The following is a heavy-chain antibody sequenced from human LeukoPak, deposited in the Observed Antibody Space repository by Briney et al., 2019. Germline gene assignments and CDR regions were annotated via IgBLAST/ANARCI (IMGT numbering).Heavy chain of an antibody. CDR3: AKDISRSGWYVGFDY. CDR1: GFTFDDYA. J-gene: IGHJ4*02. Sequence: GRSLRLSCAASGFTFDDYAMHWVRQAPGKGLEWVSGISWNSGSIGYADSVKGRFTISRDNAKNSLYLQMNSLRAEDMALYYCAKDISRSGWYVGFDYWGQGTLVTVSS. CDR2: ISWNSGSI. D-gene: IGHD6-19*01. V-gene: IGHV3-9*03.